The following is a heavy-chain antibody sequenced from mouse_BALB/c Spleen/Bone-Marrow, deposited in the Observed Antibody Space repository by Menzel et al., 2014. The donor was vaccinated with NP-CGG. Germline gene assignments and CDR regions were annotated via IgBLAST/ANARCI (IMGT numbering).Heavy chain of an antibody. D-gene: IGHD2-3*01. Sequence: QVQLQQSGAEQVRPGTSVKVSCKASGYAFTNYLIEWVKQRPGQGLEWIGVNNPGSGGTNYNEKFKGKATLTADKSSSTVYMQLSSLTSDDSAVYFCARSIYDGYSEAMDCWGQGTSVTVSS. CDR1: GYAFTNYL. CDR2: NNPGSGGT. CDR3: ARSIYDGYSEAMDC. V-gene: IGHV1-54*03. J-gene: IGHJ4*01.